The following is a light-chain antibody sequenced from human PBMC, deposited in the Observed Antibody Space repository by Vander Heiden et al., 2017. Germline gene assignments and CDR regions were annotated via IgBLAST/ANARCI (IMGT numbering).Light chain of an antibody. CDR3: RRGTHWAST. CDR1: QSLVYSDGNTH. J-gene: IGKJ2*01. Sequence: DAVMTQSPLSLPVTLGQPASIPCRSSQSLVYSDGNTHLNWFQQWPGQSPRRLIYKVSNRDSGVPDRFSGSGSDTDFTLKISRVEAEDVRIYYCRRGTHWASTFGSGAKLEIK. CDR2: KVS. V-gene: IGKV2-30*01.